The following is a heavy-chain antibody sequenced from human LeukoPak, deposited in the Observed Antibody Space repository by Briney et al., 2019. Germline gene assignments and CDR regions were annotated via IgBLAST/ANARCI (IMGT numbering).Heavy chain of an antibody. D-gene: IGHD2-21*02. V-gene: IGHV3-21*01. CDR2: ISSSSSYI. Sequence: GGSLRLSCAASGFTFSSYSMNWVRQAPGKGLEWVSSISSSSSYIYYADSVKGRFTISRDNAKNSLYLQMNGLRAEDTAVYYCATQTAPNDYWGQGTLVTVSS. CDR1: GFTFSSYS. J-gene: IGHJ4*02. CDR3: ATQTAPNDY.